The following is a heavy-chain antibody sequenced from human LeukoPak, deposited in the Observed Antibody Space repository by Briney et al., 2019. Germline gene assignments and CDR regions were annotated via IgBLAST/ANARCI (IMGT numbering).Heavy chain of an antibody. V-gene: IGHV3-23*01. CDR1: GFTFRDYA. CDR2: ISGGGGST. CDR3: AKGAKWEPLRSSDY. Sequence: GGSLRLSCAASGFTFRDYAMTWVRQAPGKGLEWVSAISGGGGSTYYADSVKGRFTVSRDNSKNTLYLQINSLRAEDTAVYYCAKGAKWEPLRSSDYWGQGTLVTVSS. J-gene: IGHJ4*02. D-gene: IGHD1-26*01.